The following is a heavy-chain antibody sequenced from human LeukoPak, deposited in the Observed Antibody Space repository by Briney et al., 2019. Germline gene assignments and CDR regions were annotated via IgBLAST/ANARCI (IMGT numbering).Heavy chain of an antibody. J-gene: IGHJ3*02. CDR3: ARRNDFDI. CDR2: IYDSGST. CDR1: GGSISGYY. Sequence: PSETLSLTCTVSGGSISGYYWSWIRQPPGKGLEWIGYIYDSGSTEYKPSLKSRVTRSADTSKNQFSLKLASVTAADTAIYYCARRNDFDIWGQGTMVTVSS. V-gene: IGHV4-59*08.